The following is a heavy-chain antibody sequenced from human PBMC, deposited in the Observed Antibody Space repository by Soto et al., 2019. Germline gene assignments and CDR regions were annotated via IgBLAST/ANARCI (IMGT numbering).Heavy chain of an antibody. D-gene: IGHD5-12*01. CDR2: ITGSGDTT. V-gene: IGHV3-23*01. CDR3: ARWSGYGDL. Sequence: EVQLLESGGGLVQPGGSLRLPCVASGFTFSSYSITWVRQAPGKGLEWVSGITGSGDTTWYADSVRGRFTLSRDNSKNTVYLQMNSLRAEDTAVYYCARWSGYGDLWGQGTLVTVSS. CDR1: GFTFSSYS. J-gene: IGHJ4*02.